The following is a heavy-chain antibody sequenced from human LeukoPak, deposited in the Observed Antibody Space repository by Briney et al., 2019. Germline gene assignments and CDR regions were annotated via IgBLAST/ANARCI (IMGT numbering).Heavy chain of an antibody. D-gene: IGHD6-19*01. CDR3: ARGSAVAGTRDC. V-gene: IGHV3-7*01. CDR1: GFTFSSYW. Sequence: GGSLRLSCAASGFTFSSYWMSWVRQAPGKGLEWVANIKQDGSDKYYVDSVKGRFTISRDNAKNSLFLQMNSLRVEDTAVYYCARGSAVAGTRDCWGQGTLVNGSS. J-gene: IGHJ4*02. CDR2: IKQDGSDK.